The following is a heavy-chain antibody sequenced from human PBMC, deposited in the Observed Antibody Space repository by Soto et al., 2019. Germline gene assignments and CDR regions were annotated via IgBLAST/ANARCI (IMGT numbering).Heavy chain of an antibody. D-gene: IGHD1-26*01. CDR2: ISSSGSTI. CDR1: GFTFSSYE. CDR3: ARLGRGATRGDYFDY. J-gene: IGHJ4*02. V-gene: IGHV3-48*03. Sequence: PGGSLRLSCAASGFTFSSYEMNWVRQAPGKGLEWVPYISSSGSTIYYADSVKGRFTISRDNAKNSLYLQMNSLRAEDTAVYYCARLGRGATRGDYFDYWGQGTLVTVSS.